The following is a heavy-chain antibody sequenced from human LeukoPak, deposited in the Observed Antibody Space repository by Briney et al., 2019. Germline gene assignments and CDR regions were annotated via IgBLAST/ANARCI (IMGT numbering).Heavy chain of an antibody. CDR2: INHSGST. V-gene: IGHV4-34*01. D-gene: IGHD3-22*01. Sequence: SETLSLTCAVYGGSFSGYYWSWIRQPPGKGLEWIGEINHSGSTNYNPSLKSRVTISVDTSKNQFSLKLGSVTAADTAVYYCARDIYYDSSGHNWFDPWGQGTLVTVSS. CDR3: ARDIYYDSSGHNWFDP. CDR1: GGSFSGYY. J-gene: IGHJ5*02.